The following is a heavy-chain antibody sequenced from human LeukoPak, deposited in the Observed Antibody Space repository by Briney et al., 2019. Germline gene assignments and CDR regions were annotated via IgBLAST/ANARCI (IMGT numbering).Heavy chain of an antibody. CDR2: INTDGSIT. CDR3: ARDRGPRTGFMVREAYDY. Sequence: PGGSLRLSCAASGFTFSDYWIHWVRQAPGKGLVWVSRINTDGSITNYADSVKGRFSISRDNAKNTLYLQMSSLRAADTAVYYCARDRGPRTGFMVREAYDYWGQGTLVTVSS. CDR1: GFTFSDYW. D-gene: IGHD3-10*01. V-gene: IGHV3-74*01. J-gene: IGHJ4*02.